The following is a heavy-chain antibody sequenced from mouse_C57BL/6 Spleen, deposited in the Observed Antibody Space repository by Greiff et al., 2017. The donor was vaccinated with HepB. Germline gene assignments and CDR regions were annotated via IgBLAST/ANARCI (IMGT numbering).Heavy chain of an antibody. J-gene: IGHJ2*01. CDR1: GYAFTNYL. CDR3: AREGSGVMFDY. Sequence: VQLQQSGAELVRPGTSVKVSCKASGYAFTNYLIEWVKQRPGQGLEWIGVINPGSGGTNYNEKFKGKATLTADKSSSTAYMQLSSLTSEDSAVYFCAREGSGVMFDYWGQGTTLTVSS. CDR2: INPGSGGT. D-gene: IGHD1-3*01. V-gene: IGHV1-54*01.